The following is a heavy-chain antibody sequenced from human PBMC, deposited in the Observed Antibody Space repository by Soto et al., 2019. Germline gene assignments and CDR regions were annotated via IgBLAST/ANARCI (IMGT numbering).Heavy chain of an antibody. CDR2: INWNSGSI. V-gene: IGHV3-9*01. CDR1: GFTFDDYA. CDR3: VKDESINWYSGHFRH. J-gene: IGHJ1*01. Sequence: GGSLRLSCAASGFTFDDYAMHWVRQVPGKGLEWVSGINWNSGSIGYADSVKGRFAISRDNAKNSLHLQMNSLRAEDTAFYYCVKDESINWYSGHFRHWGQGTLVPVSS. D-gene: IGHD6-13*01.